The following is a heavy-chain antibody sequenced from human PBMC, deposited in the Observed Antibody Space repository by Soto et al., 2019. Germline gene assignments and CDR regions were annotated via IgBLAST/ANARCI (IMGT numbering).Heavy chain of an antibody. D-gene: IGHD3-16*01. J-gene: IGHJ4*02. CDR2: MHSTGRA. CDR1: GAYLNDYY. V-gene: IGHV4-59*01. CDR3: VRSGHSFEGAM. Sequence: PSETLSLTCSVSGAYLNDYYGSWVRQPPGKGLEWIGYMHSTGRANSNSSPNSRVSISVDTSKNRFSLSLTSVTPADTAVYYCVRSGHSFEGAMWGRGILVTVSS.